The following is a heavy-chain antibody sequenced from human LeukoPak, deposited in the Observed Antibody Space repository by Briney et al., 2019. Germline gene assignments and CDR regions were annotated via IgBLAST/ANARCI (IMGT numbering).Heavy chain of an antibody. Sequence: SETLSLTCTVSGGSISSYYWSWIRQPPGKGLEWIGYIYYSGSTNYNPSLKSRVTISVDTSKNQFSLKLSSVTAADTAVYYCAGGPGGGYWGQGTLVTVSS. CDR2: IYYSGST. J-gene: IGHJ4*02. CDR3: AGGPGGGY. CDR1: GGSISSYY. D-gene: IGHD2-2*01. V-gene: IGHV4-59*01.